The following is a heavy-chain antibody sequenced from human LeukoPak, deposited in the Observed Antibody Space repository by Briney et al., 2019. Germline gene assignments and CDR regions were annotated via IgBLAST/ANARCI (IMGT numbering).Heavy chain of an antibody. D-gene: IGHD1-26*01. CDR2: IYYSGST. CDR3: ARLASGSYGPLTPFDY. V-gene: IGHV4-59*08. Sequence: SATLSLTCTVSGGSISSYYWSWIRQPPGKGLEWIGDIYYSGSTNYNPSLKSRVTISVDTSKNQFSLRLSSVTAADTAVYYSARLASGSYGPLTPFDYWGQGTLVTVSS. J-gene: IGHJ4*02. CDR1: GGSISSYY.